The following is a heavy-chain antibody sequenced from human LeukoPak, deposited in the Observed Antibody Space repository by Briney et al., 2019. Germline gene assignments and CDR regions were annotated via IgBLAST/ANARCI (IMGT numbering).Heavy chain of an antibody. CDR2: IYYSGST. J-gene: IGHJ4*02. CDR1: GGSISSYY. V-gene: IGHV4-59*12. Sequence: SETLSLTFTVSGGSISSYYWSWIRQPPGKGLGWIVYIYYSGSTNYNPSLKSRVTISVDTSKNQFSLKLSSVTAADTAVYYCARGPRNCSGGSCYSRRGGFDYWGQGTLVTVSS. CDR3: ARGPRNCSGGSCYSRRGGFDY. D-gene: IGHD2-15*01.